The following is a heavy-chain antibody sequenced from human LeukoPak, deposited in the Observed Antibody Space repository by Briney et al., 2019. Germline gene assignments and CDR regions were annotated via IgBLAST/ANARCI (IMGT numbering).Heavy chain of an antibody. V-gene: IGHV1-2*04. CDR3: ARDLPIAVAGNSHYYGMDV. J-gene: IGHJ6*02. Sequence: ASVKVSCKASGYTFTGYYMHWVRQAPGQGLEWMGWINPNSGGTNYAQKFQGWVTMTRDTSISTAYMELSRLRSDDTAVYYCARDLPIAVAGNSHYYGMDVWGQGTTVTVSS. D-gene: IGHD6-19*01. CDR1: GYTFTGYY. CDR2: INPNSGGT.